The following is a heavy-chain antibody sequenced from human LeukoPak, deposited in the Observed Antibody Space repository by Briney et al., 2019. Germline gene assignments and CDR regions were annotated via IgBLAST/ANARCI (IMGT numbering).Heavy chain of an antibody. CDR3: ARDGNTGSSYENLFEY. CDR2: INSDGSST. V-gene: IGHV3-74*01. Sequence: GGSLRLSCAASGFTFSSYWMHWVRQAPGKGLVWVSRINSDGSSTSYADSVKGRFTISRDNAKNTLYLQMNSLRAEDTSVYYCARDGNTGSSYENLFEYWGQGSLVTVSS. J-gene: IGHJ4*02. D-gene: IGHD1-26*01. CDR1: GFTFSSYW.